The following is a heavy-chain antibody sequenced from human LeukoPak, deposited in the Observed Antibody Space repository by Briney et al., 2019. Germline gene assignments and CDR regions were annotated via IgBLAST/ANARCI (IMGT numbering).Heavy chain of an antibody. V-gene: IGHV1-3*01. J-gene: IGHJ6*02. CDR3: ARDRDYYDSSGYYYYYYGMDV. CDR1: GYTFTSYA. Sequence: ASVKVSCKASGYTFTSYAMHWVRQAPGQRLEWMGWINAGNGNTKYSQKFQGRVTITRDTSASTAYMELGSLRSEDTAVYYCARDRDYYDSSGYYYYYYGMDVWGQGTTVTVSS. D-gene: IGHD3-22*01. CDR2: INAGNGNT.